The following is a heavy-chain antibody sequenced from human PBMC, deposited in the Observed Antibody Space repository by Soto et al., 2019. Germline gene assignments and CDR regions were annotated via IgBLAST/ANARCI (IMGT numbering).Heavy chain of an antibody. J-gene: IGHJ4*02. CDR3: ARDLSADY. Sequence: QVQLQESGPGTGKASGTLSLPRPVSGGSGSSGNYYWGWIRQPPGKGLEWIGSIYYRGSTNYKPSLKSRVTISVDTSKNQFSLKLSSVTAADTAVYYCARDLSADYWGQGTLVTVSS. CDR1: GGSGSSGNYY. V-gene: IGHV4-61*01. D-gene: IGHD6-19*01. CDR2: IYYRGST.